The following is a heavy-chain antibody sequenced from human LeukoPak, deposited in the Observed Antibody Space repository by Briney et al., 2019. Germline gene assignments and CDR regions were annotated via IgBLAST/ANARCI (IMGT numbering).Heavy chain of an antibody. CDR3: ARHTFVYGVDV. Sequence: SETLSLTCAVYGGSFSGYYWAWIRQPPGRGLEWIGNLYYSGSTYYSPSLKSRVTMSIDTSKNQFSLKLSSVTAADTAAYYCARHTFVYGVDVWGQGTTVTVPS. CDR1: GGSFSGYY. CDR2: LYYSGST. D-gene: IGHD2-15*01. J-gene: IGHJ6*02. V-gene: IGHV4-34*01.